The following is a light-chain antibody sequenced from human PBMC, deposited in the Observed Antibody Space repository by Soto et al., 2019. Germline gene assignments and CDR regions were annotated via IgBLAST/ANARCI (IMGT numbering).Light chain of an antibody. CDR2: GGT. Sequence: QSVLTQPASVSGSPGQSITISCTGTNSDVGSYNLVSWYQQHPGEAPKLMIYGGTKRPSGVSNRFSGSKSGNTASLTISGLQAEDEADYYCCSYAGITTYYVFGTGTKLTVL. CDR3: CSYAGITTYYV. CDR1: NSDVGSYNL. J-gene: IGLJ1*01. V-gene: IGLV2-23*01.